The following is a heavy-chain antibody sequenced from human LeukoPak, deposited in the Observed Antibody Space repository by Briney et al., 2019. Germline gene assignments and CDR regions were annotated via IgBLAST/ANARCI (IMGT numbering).Heavy chain of an antibody. CDR2: INPSGGST. CDR1: GYTFTSYY. CDR3: ARDLTPQWVVITKQCAFDI. Sequence: GASVKVSCKASGYTFTSYYMHWVRQAPGQGLEWMGIINPSGGSTSYAQKFQGRVTMTRDTSTSTVYMELSSLRSEDTAVYYCARDLTPQWVVITKQCAFDIWGQGTMVTVSS. J-gene: IGHJ3*02. V-gene: IGHV1-46*01. D-gene: IGHD3-22*01.